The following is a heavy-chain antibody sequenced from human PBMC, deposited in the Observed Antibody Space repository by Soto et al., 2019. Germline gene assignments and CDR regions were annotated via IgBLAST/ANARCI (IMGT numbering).Heavy chain of an antibody. D-gene: IGHD5-12*01. CDR2: ISGSGGST. CDR3: AKGVATHFYYYYYMDV. Sequence: GGSLRLSCAASGFTFSSYAMSWVRQAPGKGLEWVSAISGSGGSTYYADSVKGRFTISRDNSKNTLYLQMNSLRAEKTAVYYCAKGVATHFYYYYYMDVWGKGTTVTVSS. J-gene: IGHJ6*03. CDR1: GFTFSSYA. V-gene: IGHV3-23*01.